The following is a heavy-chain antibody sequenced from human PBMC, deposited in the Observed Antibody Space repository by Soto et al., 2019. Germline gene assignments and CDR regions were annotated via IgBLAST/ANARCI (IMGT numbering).Heavy chain of an antibody. Sequence: ASLTVSCKASGYTFTSYGISWVRQAPGQGLEWMGWISAYNGNTNYAQKLQGRVTMTTDTSTSTAYMELRSLRSDDTAVYYCARDAYYGSGSHMAFDIWGQGTMVTVSS. J-gene: IGHJ3*02. D-gene: IGHD3-10*01. CDR3: ARDAYYGSGSHMAFDI. CDR2: ISAYNGNT. CDR1: GYTFTSYG. V-gene: IGHV1-18*01.